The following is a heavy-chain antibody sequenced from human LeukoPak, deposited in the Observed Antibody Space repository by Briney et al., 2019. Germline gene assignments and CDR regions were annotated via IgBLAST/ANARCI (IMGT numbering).Heavy chain of an antibody. CDR1: GFTFSDYY. J-gene: IGHJ4*02. D-gene: IGHD3-9*01. V-gene: IGHV4-39*01. CDR3: ARHRAGYHLDW. Sequence: LRLSCAASGFTFSDYYMSWIRQAPGKGLEWIGSHYYSGSTYYNPSLKSRVTISVDTSKNHFSLKLNSVTAADTAVYYCARHRAGYHLDWWGQGTLVTVSS. CDR2: HYYSGST.